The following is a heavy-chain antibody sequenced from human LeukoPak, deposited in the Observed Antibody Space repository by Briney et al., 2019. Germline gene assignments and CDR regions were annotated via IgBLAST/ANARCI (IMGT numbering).Heavy chain of an antibody. CDR1: GFTFSSYG. CDR3: ALVLTGYHYYYYYGMDV. Sequence: GGSLRLSCAASGFTFSSYGMNWVRQAPGKGLEWVSGISGSGGTTYYADSVKGRFTISRDNSKNTLYLQMNSLRAEDTAVYYCALVLTGYHYYYYYGMDVWGQGTTVTVSS. CDR2: ISGSGGTT. D-gene: IGHD3-9*01. J-gene: IGHJ6*02. V-gene: IGHV3-23*01.